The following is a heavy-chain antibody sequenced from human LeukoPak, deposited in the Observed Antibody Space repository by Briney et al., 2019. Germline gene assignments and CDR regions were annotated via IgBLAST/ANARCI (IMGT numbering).Heavy chain of an antibody. J-gene: IGHJ3*02. V-gene: IGHV4-59*01. CDR1: GGSISSYY. CDR2: IYYSGST. CDR3: ARGPTAMVFGAFDI. D-gene: IGHD5-18*01. Sequence: SETPSLTCTVSGGSISSYYWSWIRQPPGKGLEWIGYIYYSGSTNYNPSLKSRVTISVDTSKNQFSLKLSSVAAADTAVYYCARGPTAMVFGAFDIWGQGTMVTVSS.